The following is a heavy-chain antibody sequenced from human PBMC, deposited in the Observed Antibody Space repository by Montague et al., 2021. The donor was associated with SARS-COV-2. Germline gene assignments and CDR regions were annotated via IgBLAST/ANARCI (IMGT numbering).Heavy chain of an antibody. Sequence: SETLSLTCTVSSDSFSSSDWWSWVRQPPGKGLDWIGEISHGGTTNYKSSLKSRVTMSIDKSKNQFSLKLTSVTAADTAVYYRAREAKAVSGRLDSWGQGTLVTVSS. D-gene: IGHD6-19*01. V-gene: IGHV4-4*02. J-gene: IGHJ4*02. CDR3: AREAKAVSGRLDS. CDR1: SDSFSSSDW. CDR2: ISHGGTT.